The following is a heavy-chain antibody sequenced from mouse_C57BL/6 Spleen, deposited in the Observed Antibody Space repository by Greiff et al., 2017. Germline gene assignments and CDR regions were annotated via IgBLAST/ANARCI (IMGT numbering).Heavy chain of an antibody. V-gene: IGHV1-18*01. CDR2: INPNNGGT. CDR1: GYTFNDYN. D-gene: IGHD2-2*01. Sequence: EVQLQQSGPELVKPGASVKIPCKASGYTFNDYNMDWVKQSHGKSLEWIGDINPNNGGTIYNQKFKGKATLTVDKSSSTAYMELRSLTSEDTAVYYCARSENLLWLRPFAYWGQGTLVTVSA. J-gene: IGHJ3*01. CDR3: ARSENLLWLRPFAY.